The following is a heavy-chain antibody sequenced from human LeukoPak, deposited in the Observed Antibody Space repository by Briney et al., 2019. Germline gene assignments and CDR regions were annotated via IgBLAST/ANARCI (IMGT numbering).Heavy chain of an antibody. Sequence: PGGSLRLSCAASGFNFDDYGMSWVRQAPGKGLEWVSGMNWNGGSTGYADSVKGRFTISRDNAKNSLYLQVNSLRAEDTALYYCARGVYSSGPGFDYWGQGTLVTVSS. CDR3: ARGVYSSGPGFDY. CDR2: MNWNGGST. CDR1: GFNFDDYG. D-gene: IGHD6-19*01. V-gene: IGHV3-20*04. J-gene: IGHJ4*02.